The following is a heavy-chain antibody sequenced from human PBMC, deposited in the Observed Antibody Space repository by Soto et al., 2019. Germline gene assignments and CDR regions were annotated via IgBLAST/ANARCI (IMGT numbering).Heavy chain of an antibody. Sequence: QVQLVESGGGVVQPGRSLRLSCAASGFTFSSYAMRWVRQAPGKGLEWVAVISYDGSNKYYADSVKGRFTISRDNSKNTLYLQMNSLRAEDTAVYYCARDRELVGIVSGGYFDLWGRGTLVTVSS. CDR2: ISYDGSNK. V-gene: IGHV3-30-3*01. D-gene: IGHD2-8*02. J-gene: IGHJ2*01. CDR3: ARDRELVGIVSGGYFDL. CDR1: GFTFSSYA.